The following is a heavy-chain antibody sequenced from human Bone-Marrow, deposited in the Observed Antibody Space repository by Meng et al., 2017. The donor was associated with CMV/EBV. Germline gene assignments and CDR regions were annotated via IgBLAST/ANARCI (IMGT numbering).Heavy chain of an antibody. D-gene: IGHD3-3*01. V-gene: IGHV3-15*01. CDR3: TKDRRITIFGVVPDAFDI. Sequence: LSLTCAASGFTFSNAWMSWVRQAPGKGLEWVGRIKSKTDGGTTDYAAPVKGRFTISRDDSKNTLYLQMNSLKTEDTAVYYCTKDRRITIFGVVPDAFDIWGQGTMVTVSS. CDR2: IKSKTDGGTT. CDR1: GFTFSNAW. J-gene: IGHJ3*02.